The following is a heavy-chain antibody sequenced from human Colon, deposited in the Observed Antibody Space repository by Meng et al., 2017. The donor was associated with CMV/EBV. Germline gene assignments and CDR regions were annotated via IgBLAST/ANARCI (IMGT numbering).Heavy chain of an antibody. CDR3: TRGLRGPDY. Sequence: GGSLRLSCAASGFTFSSYEMHWVRQTPGKGLEWVSRVNNDGRNTVYADSVKGRFTISRDNAKDTLFLQMNSLRAEDTAVYYCTRGLRGPDYWGQGSLVTVSS. J-gene: IGHJ4*02. CDR1: GFTFSSYE. D-gene: IGHD3-10*01. CDR2: VNNDGRNT. V-gene: IGHV3-74*01.